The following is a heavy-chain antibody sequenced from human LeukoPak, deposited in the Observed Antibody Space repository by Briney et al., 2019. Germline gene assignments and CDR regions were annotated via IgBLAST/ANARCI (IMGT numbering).Heavy chain of an antibody. CDR3: AKGGAGQCVLFDY. V-gene: IGHV3-43D*04. J-gene: IGHJ4*02. CDR1: GFTFDDYA. Sequence: PGGSLRLSCAASGFTFDDYAMHWVRQAPGKGLEWVSLISWDGGSTYYADSVKGRFTISRDNSKNSLYLQMNSLRAEDTALYYCAKGGAGQCVLFDYWGQGTLVTVSS. D-gene: IGHD1-26*01. CDR2: ISWDGGST.